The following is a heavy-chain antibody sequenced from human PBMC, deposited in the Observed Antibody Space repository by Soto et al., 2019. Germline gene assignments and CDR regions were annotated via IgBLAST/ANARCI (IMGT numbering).Heavy chain of an antibody. CDR1: GYTFSNYD. CDR2: ISAYTGHT. J-gene: IGHJ6*02. Sequence: QVQLVQSGPEVKNPGASVKVSCKASGYTFSNYDINWVRQAPGQGLEWMGWISAYTGHTNYAQNLQGRVTMTTDTSKTTAYMEVTSLRFDDTAVYFCARGRPVRDYYYYGLDVWGQGTTVTVSS. V-gene: IGHV1-18*01. CDR3: ARGRPVRDYYYYGLDV. D-gene: IGHD4-4*01.